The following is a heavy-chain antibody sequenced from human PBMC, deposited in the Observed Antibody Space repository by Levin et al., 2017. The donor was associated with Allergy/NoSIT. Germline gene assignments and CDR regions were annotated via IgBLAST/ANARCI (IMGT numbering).Heavy chain of an antibody. J-gene: IGHJ4*02. CDR1: GFTVSSNY. Sequence: PGESLKISCAASGFTVSSNYMSWVRQAPGKGLEWVSVIYSGGSTYYADSVKGRFTISRDNSKNTLYLQMNSLRAEDTAVYYCARSCSGGSCYFDYWGQGTLVTVSS. CDR3: ARSCSGGSCYFDY. CDR2: IYSGGST. V-gene: IGHV3-66*01. D-gene: IGHD2-15*01.